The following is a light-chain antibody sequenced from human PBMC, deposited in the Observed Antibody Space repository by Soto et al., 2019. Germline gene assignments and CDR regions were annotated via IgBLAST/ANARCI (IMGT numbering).Light chain of an antibody. CDR2: WAS. J-gene: IGKJ1*01. CDR3: LQHITYPRT. CDR1: QSVLYSSNNKNY. Sequence: DIVMTQSPDSLAVSLGERATINCKSSQSVLYSSNNKNYLAWYQQKPGQPPKLLIYWASTRESGVPDRFSGSGSGTDFTLTISSLQPEDFATYYCLQHITYPRTFGQGTKV. V-gene: IGKV4-1*01.